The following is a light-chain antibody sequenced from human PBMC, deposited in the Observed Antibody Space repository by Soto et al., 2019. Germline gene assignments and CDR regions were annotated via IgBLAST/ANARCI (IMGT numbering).Light chain of an antibody. CDR3: QQYNNWPT. V-gene: IGKV3-15*01. J-gene: IGKJ1*01. CDR1: QSLSSGY. Sequence: EIVLTQSPGTLSLSPGERVTLSCRASQSLSSGYLAWYQQKPGQAPRLLIYGASTRATGIPARFSGSGSGTEFTLTISSLQSEDFAVYYCQQYNNWPTFGQGTKVDIK. CDR2: GAS.